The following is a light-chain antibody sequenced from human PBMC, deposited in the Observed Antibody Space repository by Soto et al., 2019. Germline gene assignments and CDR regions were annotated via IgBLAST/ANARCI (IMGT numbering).Light chain of an antibody. Sequence: QSVLTQPPSVSGAPGQRVTVSCIGSSSNTGAGYPVHWYQQVPGTAPKLLIYGNTNRPSGVPDRFSGSKSGTSASLAITGLQAEDEADYYCQSYDSSLDGGVFGGGTKLTVL. CDR3: QSYDSSLDGGV. V-gene: IGLV1-40*01. J-gene: IGLJ3*02. CDR1: SSNTGAGYP. CDR2: GNT.